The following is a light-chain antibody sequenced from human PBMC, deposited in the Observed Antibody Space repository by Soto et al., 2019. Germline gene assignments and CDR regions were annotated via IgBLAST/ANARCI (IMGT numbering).Light chain of an antibody. CDR2: GAS. J-gene: IGKJ1*01. V-gene: IGKV3-20*01. Sequence: EIVFTHSPGTLSLSPVKRATLSCRASQSVSSSYLAWYQQKPGQAPRLLIYGASSRATGIPDRFSGSGSGTDFTLTISRLEPEDFAVYYCQQYGSSPRTFGQGTKVDIK. CDR3: QQYGSSPRT. CDR1: QSVSSSY.